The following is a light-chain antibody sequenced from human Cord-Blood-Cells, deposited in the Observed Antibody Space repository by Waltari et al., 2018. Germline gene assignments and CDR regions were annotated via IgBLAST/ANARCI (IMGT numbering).Light chain of an antibody. J-gene: IGLJ3*02. CDR1: SSHIGSNT. CDR3: AAWDDSLNGWV. Sequence: QSVLTQPPSASGTPGQRVTISCSGSSSHIGSNTVNWYQQLPETAPKLLIYSNNQRPSGVPDRFSGSQSGASASLSISGLQSEDEADYYCAAWDDSLNGWVFGGGTKLTVL. V-gene: IGLV1-44*01. CDR2: SNN.